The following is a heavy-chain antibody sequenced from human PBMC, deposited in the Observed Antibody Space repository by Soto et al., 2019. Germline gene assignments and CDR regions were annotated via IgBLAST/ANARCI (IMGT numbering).Heavy chain of an antibody. CDR1: GFTFSSYA. CDR2: ISYDGSNK. D-gene: IGHD3-3*01. J-gene: IGHJ5*02. Sequence: GGSLRLSCAASGFTFSSYAMHWVRQAPGKGLEWVAVISYDGSNKYYADSVKGRFTISRDNSKNTLYLQMNSLRAEDTAVYYCAKDGTITIFGVVIHWFAPWGQGTLVTVSS. CDR3: AKDGTITIFGVVIHWFAP. V-gene: IGHV3-30-3*01.